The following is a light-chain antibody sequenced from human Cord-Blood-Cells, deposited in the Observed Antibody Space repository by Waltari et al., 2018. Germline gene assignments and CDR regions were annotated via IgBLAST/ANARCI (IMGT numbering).Light chain of an antibody. J-gene: IGKJ1*01. CDR2: KAS. Sequence: DIQMTQSPSTLYASVGDRVTITCRASQSISSWLSWYQQKPGKAPKILIYKASSLESGVPSRFSGSGSGTEFTLTISSLQPDDFATYYCQQYNSWWTFGQGTKVEIK. CDR3: QQYNSWWT. CDR1: QSISSW. V-gene: IGKV1-5*03.